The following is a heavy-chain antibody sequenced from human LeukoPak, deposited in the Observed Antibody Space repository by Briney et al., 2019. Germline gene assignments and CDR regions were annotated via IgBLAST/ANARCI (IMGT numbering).Heavy chain of an antibody. J-gene: IGHJ6*03. D-gene: IGHD3-22*01. CDR3: ARGPHYYDSSGWALWYYYYYMDV. Sequence: SETLSLTCAVYGGSFSGYYWSWIRQPPGKGLEWIGEINHSGSTNYNPSLKSRVTISVDTSKNRFSLKLSSVTAADTAVYYCARGPHYYDSSGWALWYYYYYMDVWGKGTTVTVSS. CDR1: GGSFSGYY. CDR2: INHSGST. V-gene: IGHV4-34*01.